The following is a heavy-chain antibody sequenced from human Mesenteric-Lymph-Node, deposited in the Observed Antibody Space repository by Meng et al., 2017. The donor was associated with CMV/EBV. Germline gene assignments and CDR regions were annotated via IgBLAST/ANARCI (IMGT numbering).Heavy chain of an antibody. V-gene: IGHV4-39*07. CDR3: ARSCVLGYCSTTSGGAFDP. CDR1: GGSISNSDYY. J-gene: IGHJ5*02. CDR2: IYSSGTA. D-gene: IGHD3-16*01. Sequence: GSLRLSCAVSGGSISNSDYYWGWIRQSPEKGLEWVGSIYSSGTADYNPSLKSRVTISVDMSRNQVSLNLRSVTTADAAVYYCARSCVLGYCSTTSGGAFDPWGQGTLVTVSS.